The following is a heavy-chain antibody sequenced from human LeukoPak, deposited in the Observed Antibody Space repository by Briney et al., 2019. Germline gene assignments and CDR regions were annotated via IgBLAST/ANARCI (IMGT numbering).Heavy chain of an antibody. J-gene: IGHJ4*02. V-gene: IGHV1-8*01. Sequence: ASVKVSCKASGYTFTSYDINWVRQAPGQGLEWMGWMNPKSGYSGSAQKFQGRVTMTRTTSITTAYMELSSLRSEDTAVYYCARTDGDLDYWGQGTLVTASS. D-gene: IGHD4-17*01. CDR1: GYTFTSYD. CDR3: ARTDGDLDY. CDR2: MNPKSGYS.